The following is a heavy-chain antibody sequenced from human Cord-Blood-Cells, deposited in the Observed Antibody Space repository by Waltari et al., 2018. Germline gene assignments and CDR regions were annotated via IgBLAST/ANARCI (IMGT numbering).Heavy chain of an antibody. Sequence: QLQLQESGPGLVKPSETLSLTCTVSGGSISSSSYYLGWIRQPPGKGLEWIGSIYYSGSTYYNPSLKSRVTISVDTSKNQFSLKLSSVTAADTAVYYCARNYCSSTSCDAFDIWGQGTMVTVSS. CDR1: GGSISSSSYY. CDR3: ARNYCSSTSCDAFDI. CDR2: IYYSGST. D-gene: IGHD2-2*01. V-gene: IGHV4-39*01. J-gene: IGHJ3*02.